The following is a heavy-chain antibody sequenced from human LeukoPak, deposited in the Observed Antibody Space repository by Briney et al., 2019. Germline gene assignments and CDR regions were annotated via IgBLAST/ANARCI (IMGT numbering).Heavy chain of an antibody. CDR3: AKDSQWLVGNWFDP. Sequence: GGSLRLSCAASGFTFSSYSMNWVRQAPGKGLEWVSYISSSSSTIYYADSVKGRFTISRDNAKNSLYLQMNSLRAEDTAVYYCAKDSQWLVGNWFDPWGQGTLVTVSS. D-gene: IGHD6-19*01. J-gene: IGHJ5*02. CDR2: ISSSSSTI. V-gene: IGHV3-48*01. CDR1: GFTFSSYS.